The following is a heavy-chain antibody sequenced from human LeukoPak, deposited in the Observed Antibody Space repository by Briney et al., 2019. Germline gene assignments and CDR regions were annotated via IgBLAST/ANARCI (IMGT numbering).Heavy chain of an antibody. D-gene: IGHD4-17*01. CDR1: GFTFSSYG. J-gene: IGHJ4*02. CDR3: TRAPYHGDYVSWA. CDR2: ISSDGSDT. Sequence: PGGSLRLSCAASGFTFSSYGMHWVRQAPGKGLVWVSRISSDGSDTTYADSVKGRFTISRDNAKKMLYLQMNGLRVDDTAVYYCTRAPYHGDYVSWAWGQGTLVTVSS. V-gene: IGHV3-74*01.